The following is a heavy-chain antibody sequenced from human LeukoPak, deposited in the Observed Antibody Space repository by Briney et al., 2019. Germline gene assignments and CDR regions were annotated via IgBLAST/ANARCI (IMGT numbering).Heavy chain of an antibody. CDR2: IIPIFGTA. D-gene: IGHD1-26*01. V-gene: IGHV1-69*13. CDR1: GGTFSSYA. J-gene: IGHJ4*02. CDR3: ARDLSSPGDFDY. Sequence: SVTVSCKASGGTFSSYAISWVRQAPGQGLEWMGGIIPIFGTANYAQKFQGRVTITADESTSTAYMELSSLRSEDTAVYYCARDLSSPGDFDYWGQGTLVTVSS.